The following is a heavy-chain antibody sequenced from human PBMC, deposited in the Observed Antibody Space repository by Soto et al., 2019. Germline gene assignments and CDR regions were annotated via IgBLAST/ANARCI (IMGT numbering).Heavy chain of an antibody. CDR3: TTDSYITSIIVRFDY. Sequence: GGSLRLSCAASGFTFSNAWINWVRQTPGKGLEWIGRVKSKTDGGTTDFAAPVKGRFAISRDDSKNMVYLEMNSLKTEDTAIYYCTTDSYITSIIVRFDYWGHGTLVTVSS. J-gene: IGHJ4*01. D-gene: IGHD3-22*01. CDR1: GFTFSNAW. CDR2: VKSKTDGGTT. V-gene: IGHV3-15*07.